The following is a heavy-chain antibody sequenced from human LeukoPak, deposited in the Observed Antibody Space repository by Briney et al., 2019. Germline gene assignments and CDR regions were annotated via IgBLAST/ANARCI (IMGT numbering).Heavy chain of an antibody. CDR3: ARSSERNYDSSGYYPWSFDY. CDR2: INPNSGGT. Sequence: ASVKVSCKASGYTFTGYYMHWVRQAPGQGLEWMGRINPNSGGTNYAQKFQGRVTMTRDTSTSTVYMELSSLRSEDTAVYYCARSSERNYDSSGYYPWSFDYWGQGTLVTVSS. D-gene: IGHD3-22*01. CDR1: GYTFTGYY. V-gene: IGHV1-2*06. J-gene: IGHJ4*02.